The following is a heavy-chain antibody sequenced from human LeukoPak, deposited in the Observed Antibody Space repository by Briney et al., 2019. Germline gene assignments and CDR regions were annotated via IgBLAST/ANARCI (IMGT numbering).Heavy chain of an antibody. Sequence: ASVKVTCKASGYTFSGYYMHWVRQAPGQGLEWMGWINPNSGGTNYAQKFQGRVTMTRDTSISTAYMELSRLRSDDTAVYYCARGYPLSTTAAGTYFQHWGQGTLVTVSS. J-gene: IGHJ1*01. D-gene: IGHD6-13*01. CDR1: GYTFSGYY. CDR3: ARGYPLSTTAAGTYFQH. V-gene: IGHV1-2*02. CDR2: INPNSGGT.